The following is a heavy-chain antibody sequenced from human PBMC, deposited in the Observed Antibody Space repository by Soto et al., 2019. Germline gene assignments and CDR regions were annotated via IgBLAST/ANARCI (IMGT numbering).Heavy chain of an antibody. D-gene: IGHD5-18*01. V-gene: IGHV5-10-1*01. J-gene: IGHJ6*02. CDR2: IDPSDSYT. CDR1: GYSFTSYW. CDR3: ASTYRDNTAPFHDYYYGMDV. Sequence: RGESLKISCKGSGYSFTSYWISWVRQMPGKGLEWMGRIDPSDSYTNYSPSFQGHVTISADKSISTAYLQWSSLKASDTAMYYCASTYRDNTAPFHDYYYGMDVWGQGATVTVSS.